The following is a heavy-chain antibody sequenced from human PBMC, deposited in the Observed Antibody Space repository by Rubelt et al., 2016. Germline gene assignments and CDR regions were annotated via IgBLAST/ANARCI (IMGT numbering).Heavy chain of an antibody. D-gene: IGHD2-2*01. CDR3: ARAGGRYCSSTSCPSGDY. Sequence: QVQLQQWGAGLVKPSETLSLTCTVSGGSISSYYWSWIRQPPGKGLEWIGYIYYSGSTNYNPSLRGRVTISGATSTNQFSLKLSSVTAAETAVYYCARAGGRYCSSTSCPSGDYWGQGTLVTVSS. J-gene: IGHJ4*02. CDR2: IYYSGST. V-gene: IGHV4-59*01. CDR1: GGSISSYY.